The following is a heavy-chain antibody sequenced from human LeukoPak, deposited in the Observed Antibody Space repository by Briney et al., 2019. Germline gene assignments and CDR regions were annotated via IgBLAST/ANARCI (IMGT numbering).Heavy chain of an antibody. CDR3: ASGYYDSSGPRGY. CDR1: GFTFSSYS. CDR2: ISSSSSTI. V-gene: IGHV3-48*04. D-gene: IGHD3-22*01. J-gene: IGHJ4*02. Sequence: GGSLRLSCAASGFTFSSYSMNWVRQAPGKGLEWVSYISSSSSTIYYADSVKGRFAISRDNAKNSLYLQMNSLRAEDTAVYYCASGYYDSSGPRGYWGQGTLVTVSS.